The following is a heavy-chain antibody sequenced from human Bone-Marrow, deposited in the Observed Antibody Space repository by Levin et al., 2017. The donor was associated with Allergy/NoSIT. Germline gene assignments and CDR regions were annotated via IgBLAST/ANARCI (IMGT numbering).Heavy chain of an antibody. CDR1: GGPISSHY. V-gene: IGHV4-59*08. J-gene: IGHJ5*02. D-gene: IGHD2-2*01. CDR3: ARGSTGQFDP. Sequence: MSSETLSLTCTVSGGPISSHYWSWIRHPPGKRLEWIAYIHYSGSINYNPSLQSRATISLDTSKNQLSLKMSSVTAADTAVYYCARGSTGQFDPWGQGTLVIVSS. CDR2: IHYSGSI.